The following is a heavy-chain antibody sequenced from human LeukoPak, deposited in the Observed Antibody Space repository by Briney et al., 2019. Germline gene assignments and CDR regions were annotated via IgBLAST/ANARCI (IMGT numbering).Heavy chain of an antibody. CDR1: GFTFSSYG. CDR3: TREGMGTTFSAWFDP. CDR2: ISSDGSID. D-gene: IGHD1-7*01. J-gene: IGHJ5*02. V-gene: IGHV3-30*03. Sequence: GRSPRLSCAASGFTFSSYGMHWVRQAPGKGLEWVAVISSDGSIDYYADSVRGRFTVSRDNSKNTMYLQVNSLRAEDTAVYYCTREGMGTTFSAWFDPWGQGTLVTVSS.